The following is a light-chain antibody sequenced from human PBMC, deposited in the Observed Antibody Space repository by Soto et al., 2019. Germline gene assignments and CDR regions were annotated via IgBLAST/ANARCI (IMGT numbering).Light chain of an antibody. CDR3: CSYAGRSNVV. V-gene: IGLV2-23*02. CDR1: SGDGVTYNL. Sequence: QSALTQPASVSGSPGQSITISCTGTSGDGVTYNLVSWYQQHPGRAPKLIIFEVNKRPSGVSNRLSGSKSGNTASLAISGLQADDEADYHCCSYAGRSNVVFGGGTQLTVL. J-gene: IGLJ2*01. CDR2: EVN.